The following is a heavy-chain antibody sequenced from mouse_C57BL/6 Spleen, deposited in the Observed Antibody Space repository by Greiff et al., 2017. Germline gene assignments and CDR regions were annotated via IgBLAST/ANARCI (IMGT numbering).Heavy chain of an antibody. D-gene: IGHD5-1*01. CDR2: IYPGSGST. CDR1: GYTFTSYW. Sequence: VKLQQPGAELVKPGASVKMSCKASGYTFTSYWITWVKQRPGQGLEWIGDIYPGSGSTNYNEKFKSKATLTVDTSSSTAYMQLSSLTSEDSAVYYCARRIQYPFYAMDYWGQGTSVTVSS. J-gene: IGHJ4*01. V-gene: IGHV1-55*01. CDR3: ARRIQYPFYAMDY.